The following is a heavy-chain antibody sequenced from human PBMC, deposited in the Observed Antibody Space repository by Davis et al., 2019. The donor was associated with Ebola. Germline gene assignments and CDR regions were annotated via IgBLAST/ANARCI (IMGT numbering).Heavy chain of an antibody. Sequence: ASVKVSCKASGYTFIAYYVHWVRLPPGQALSLLVSLNGNSGAPWYAQKFQGRVTMTRDTSTNTAYMELSSLGSEDTAVYYCARGRYYPDYWGQGTLVPVSS. CDR2: LNGNSGAP. CDR1: GYTFIAYY. V-gene: IGHV1-2*02. J-gene: IGHJ4*02. CDR3: ARGRYYPDY. D-gene: IGHD3-10*01.